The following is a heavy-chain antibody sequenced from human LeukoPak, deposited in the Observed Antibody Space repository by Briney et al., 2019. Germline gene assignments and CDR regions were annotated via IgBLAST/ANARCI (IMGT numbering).Heavy chain of an antibody. Sequence: SETLSLTCTVSGAPISSNSYYWGWNRQPPGKGLEWIGTSYYSGSTYYNASLKSRVTISMVTSKNQFSLKLSSVTAADTAVYYCARLAAGSGSFDYWGQGTLVIVFS. CDR1: GAPISSNSYY. CDR3: ARLAAGSGSFDY. D-gene: IGHD6-19*01. J-gene: IGHJ4*02. V-gene: IGHV4-39*01. CDR2: SYYSGST.